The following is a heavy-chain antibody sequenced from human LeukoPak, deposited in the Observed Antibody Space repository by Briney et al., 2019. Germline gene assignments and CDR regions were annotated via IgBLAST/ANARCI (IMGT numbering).Heavy chain of an antibody. CDR1: GFTFSSYW. CDR2: ISTDESST. Sequence: PGGSLRLPCVASGFTFSSYWMYWVRQAPGKGLVWVSHISTDESSTSYADSVKGRFTISRDNAKNTLYLQMNSLRGEDTAVYYCASGGRSFGYDSWGQGTLVTVSS. J-gene: IGHJ4*02. D-gene: IGHD2-15*01. V-gene: IGHV3-74*01. CDR3: ASGGRSFGYDS.